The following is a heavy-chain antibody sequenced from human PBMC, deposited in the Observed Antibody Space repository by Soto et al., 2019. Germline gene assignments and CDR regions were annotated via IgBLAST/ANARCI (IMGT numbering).Heavy chain of an antibody. CDR2: IKTDGSEK. J-gene: IGHJ4*02. CDR1: GFTFSDYW. D-gene: IGHD3-10*01. Sequence: EVQLVESGGGLVQPGGSLRLSCAASGFTFSDYWMSWVRQAPGKGLECVANIKTDGSEKYYVDPVKGRFTISRDNAKNSLYLQMNNLRAEDTVVYYCASSMGRGGNDYWGQGTLVAVSS. V-gene: IGHV3-7*05. CDR3: ASSMGRGGNDY.